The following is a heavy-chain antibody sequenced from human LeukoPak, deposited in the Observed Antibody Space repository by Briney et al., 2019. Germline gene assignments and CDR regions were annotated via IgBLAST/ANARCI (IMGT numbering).Heavy chain of an antibody. CDR1: GYSFTSYW. V-gene: IGHV5-51*01. D-gene: IGHD5-24*01. Sequence: GESLKISCKGSGYSFTSYWIGWVRQMPGKGLEWMGIIYPGDSDTRYSPSFQGQVTISADKSISTAYLQWSSLKASDTAMYYCARLDGYNRNPGYYYYYYMDVWGKGTTVTVSS. CDR2: IYPGDSDT. CDR3: ARLDGYNRNPGYYYYYYMDV. J-gene: IGHJ6*03.